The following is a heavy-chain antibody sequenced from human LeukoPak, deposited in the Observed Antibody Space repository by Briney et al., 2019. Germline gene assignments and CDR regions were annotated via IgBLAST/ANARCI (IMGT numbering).Heavy chain of an antibody. J-gene: IGHJ4*02. CDR1: GFTFSDYY. V-gene: IGHV3-11*05. CDR3: ARVMAATGTTVDY. D-gene: IGHD1-1*01. Sequence: PGGSLRLSRAASGFTFSDYYMSWLRQAPGKGLEWVSYISSSSSYTNYADSVKGRFTISRDNAKNSLYLQMNSLRAEDTAVYYCARVMAATGTTVDYWGQGTLVTVSS. CDR2: ISSSSSYT.